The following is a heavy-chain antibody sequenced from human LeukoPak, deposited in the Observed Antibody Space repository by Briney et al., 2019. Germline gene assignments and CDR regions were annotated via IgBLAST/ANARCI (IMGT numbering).Heavy chain of an antibody. CDR3: ARHISAGIAARPREGFDP. CDR2: IYYSGST. V-gene: IGHV4-39*01. CDR1: GGSISSSSYY. Sequence: SETLSLTCTVSGGSISSSSYYWGWIRQPPGKGLEWIGSIYYSGSTYYNPSLKSRVTISVDTSKNQFSLKLSSVTAADTAVYYRARHISAGIAARPREGFDPWGQGTLVTVSS. J-gene: IGHJ5*02. D-gene: IGHD6-6*01.